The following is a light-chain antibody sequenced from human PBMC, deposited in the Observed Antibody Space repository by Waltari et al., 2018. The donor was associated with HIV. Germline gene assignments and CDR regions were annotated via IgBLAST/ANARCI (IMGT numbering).Light chain of an antibody. CDR3: SSYTSTSTGV. J-gene: IGLJ1*01. Sequence: QSALTHPASVSGSPGQSITIPCTVTSSDVGGYNHVPWYQQHPGKAPKFMIYEVSNRPSGVSKRFSGSKSGNTASLTISGLQAEDEADYYCSSYTSTSTGVFGTGTKVTVL. V-gene: IGLV2-14*01. CDR2: EVS. CDR1: SSDVGGYNH.